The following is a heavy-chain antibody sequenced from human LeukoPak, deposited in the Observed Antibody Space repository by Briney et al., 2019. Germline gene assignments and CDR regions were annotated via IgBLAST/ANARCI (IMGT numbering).Heavy chain of an antibody. CDR3: ARMDGCSGGSCLYYYYGMDV. V-gene: IGHV4-31*03. D-gene: IGHD2-15*01. J-gene: IGHJ6*02. CDR1: GGSISSGGYS. Sequence: PSETLSLTCTVSGGSISSGGYSWSWIRQHPGKGLEWIGYIYYSGSTYYNPSLKSRVTISVDTSKNQFSLKLSSVTAADTAVYYCARMDGCSGGSCLYYYYGMDVWGQGTTVTVSS. CDR2: IYYSGST.